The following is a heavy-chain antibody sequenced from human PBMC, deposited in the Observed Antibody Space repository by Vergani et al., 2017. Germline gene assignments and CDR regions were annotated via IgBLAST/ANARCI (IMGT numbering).Heavy chain of an antibody. CDR3: AKAGSVTSGSLQYNYYMDV. V-gene: IGHV3-30*18. J-gene: IGHJ6*03. CDR1: GFSFSIHA. D-gene: IGHD3-10*01. Sequence: VQLAESGGGRVQPGRSLRLSCAASGFSFSIHAIHWVRQAPGKGLEWVAVISNDGSKKYYADSVKGRFTISRDNSKNTLDLQMNSLRTQDTAVYYCAKAGSVTSGSLQYNYYMDVWGKGTTVTVS. CDR2: ISNDGSKK.